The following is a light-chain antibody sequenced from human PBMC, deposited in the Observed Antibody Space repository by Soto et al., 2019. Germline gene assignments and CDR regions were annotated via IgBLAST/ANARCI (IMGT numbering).Light chain of an antibody. Sequence: QSVLTQPPSVSAAPGQKVTISCSGSSSNIGNNYVSWYQQLPGTAPKLLIYENNKRPSGIPDRFSGSKSGTSATLGITGLQTGDEADYYCGTWDSSLLFGGGTKLTVL. CDR3: GTWDSSLL. V-gene: IGLV1-51*02. CDR1: SSNIGNNY. J-gene: IGLJ3*02. CDR2: ENN.